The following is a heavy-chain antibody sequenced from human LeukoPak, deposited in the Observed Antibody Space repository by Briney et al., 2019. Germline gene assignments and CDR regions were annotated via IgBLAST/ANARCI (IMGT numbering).Heavy chain of an antibody. CDR3: ATLHFYAMGV. J-gene: IGHJ6*01. CDR1: GLRFSGQY. V-gene: IGHV3-11*01. CDR2: ISGSGTDT. Sequence: PGGSLRLSCAASGLRFSGQYMIWIRQAPGKGVEGVAFISGSGTDTFYADSVQGRFFISEDNTRDSLSLQMNGLSAEDTAMYYCATLHFYAMGVWGQGTTVTVSS.